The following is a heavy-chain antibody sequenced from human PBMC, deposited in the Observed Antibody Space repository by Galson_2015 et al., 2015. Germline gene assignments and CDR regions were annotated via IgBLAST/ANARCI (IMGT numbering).Heavy chain of an antibody. J-gene: IGHJ3*02. CDR3: ARPYYDIMTGYYDAFDI. Sequence: ETLSLSCAVSGDSINNAKWWRWVRQSPGKGLEWIGQIYHSGSTDYNPSLESRVTISPDTFKNQFSLNLTSVTAADTAVYYCARPYYDIMTGYYDAFDIWGPGTMVTVSS. V-gene: IGHV4-4*02. CDR2: IYHSGST. D-gene: IGHD3-9*01. CDR1: GDSINNAKW.